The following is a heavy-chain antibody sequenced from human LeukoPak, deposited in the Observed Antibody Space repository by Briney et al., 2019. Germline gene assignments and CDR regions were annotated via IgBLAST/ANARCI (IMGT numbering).Heavy chain of an antibody. D-gene: IGHD6-19*01. CDR1: GFTFDDYG. CDR2: INWNGGST. CDR3: ARDASALY. J-gene: IGHJ4*02. Sequence: GGSLRLSCAASGFTFDDYGVSWVRQAPGKGLEWVSGINWNGGSTGYADSVKGRFTISRDNARDSLYLQMNSLRDDDTSVYYCARDASALYWGRGTPVTVSS. V-gene: IGHV3-20*04.